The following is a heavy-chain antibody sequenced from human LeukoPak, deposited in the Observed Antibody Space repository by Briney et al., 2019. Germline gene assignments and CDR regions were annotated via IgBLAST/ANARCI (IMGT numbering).Heavy chain of an antibody. CDR3: ARSPPDYGGNPTYYFDY. Sequence: GGSVKVSCKASGYTFTSYGISWVRQAPGQGLEWMGWISAYNGNTNYAQKLQGRVTMTTDTSTSTAYMELRSLRSDDTAVYYCARSPPDYGGNPTYYFDYWGQGTLVTVSS. CDR1: GYTFTSYG. D-gene: IGHD4-23*01. V-gene: IGHV1-18*01. CDR2: ISAYNGNT. J-gene: IGHJ4*02.